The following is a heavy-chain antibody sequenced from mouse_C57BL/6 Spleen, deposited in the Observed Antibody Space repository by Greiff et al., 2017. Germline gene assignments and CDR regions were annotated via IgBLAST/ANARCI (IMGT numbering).Heavy chain of an antibody. D-gene: IGHD3-2*02. CDR1: GYAFSSYW. CDR2: IYPGDGDT. J-gene: IGHJ2*01. CDR3: ARSSSGYVDDY. Sequence: QVQLQQSGAELVKPGASVKISCKASGYAFSSYWMNWVKQRPGKGLEWIGQIYPGDGDTNYNGKFKGKATLTADKSSSTAYMQLSSLTSEDSAVYSCARSSSGYVDDYWGQGTTLTVSS. V-gene: IGHV1-80*01.